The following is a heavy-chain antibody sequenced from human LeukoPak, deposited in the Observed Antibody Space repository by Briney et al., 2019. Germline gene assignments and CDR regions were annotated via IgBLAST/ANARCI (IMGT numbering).Heavy chain of an antibody. D-gene: IGHD6-13*01. V-gene: IGHV1-18*01. Sequence: ASVKVSCKASGYTFTSYGISWVRQAPGQGLEWMGWISAYNGNTNYAQKLQGRVTMTTDTSTSTAYMELRSLRSGDTAVYYCAREALSWQLVPYYYYGMDVWGQGTTVTVSS. CDR1: GYTFTSYG. CDR3: AREALSWQLVPYYYYGMDV. CDR2: ISAYNGNT. J-gene: IGHJ6*02.